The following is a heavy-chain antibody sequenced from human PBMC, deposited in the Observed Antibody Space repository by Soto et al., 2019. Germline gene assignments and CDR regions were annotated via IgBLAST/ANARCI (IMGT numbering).Heavy chain of an antibody. V-gene: IGHV3-66*01. Sequence: GGSLRLSCAASGFTVSSNYMSWVRQAPGKGLEWVSVIYSGGSTYYADSVKGRFTISRDNSKNTLYLQMNSLRAEDTAVYYCARSLGDGYNYGYYFDYWGQGTLVSVSS. CDR2: IYSGGST. CDR3: ARSLGDGYNYGYYFDY. D-gene: IGHD5-12*01. J-gene: IGHJ4*02. CDR1: GFTVSSNY.